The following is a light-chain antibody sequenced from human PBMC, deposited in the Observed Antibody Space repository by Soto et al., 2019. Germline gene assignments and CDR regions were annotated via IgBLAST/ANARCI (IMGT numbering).Light chain of an antibody. CDR1: KGVSTW. V-gene: IGKV1-12*01. CDR3: QQADSFPRT. CDR2: AAS. J-gene: IGKJ4*01. Sequence: DLQMTQSPSSVSASVGDRVTITCRASKGVSTWLAWYQHKPGPAHKLLIYAASSLQSGVPSRFSGSGSGTEFTLTISSLQPEDFTTYYCQQADSFPRTFGGGTKVEIK.